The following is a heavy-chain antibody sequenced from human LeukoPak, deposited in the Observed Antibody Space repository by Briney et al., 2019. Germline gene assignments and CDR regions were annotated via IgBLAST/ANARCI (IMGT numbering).Heavy chain of an antibody. J-gene: IGHJ6*04. D-gene: IGHD6-13*01. CDR2: INSDGSST. CDR3: ARGGAVAGIMDV. Sequence: GGSLRLSCAASRFTFSSYWMHWVRQAPGKGLVWVSRINSDGSSTTCADSVKGRFTISRDNAKNTLYLQMNSLRAEDTAVYYCARGGAVAGIMDVWGKGTTVTVSS. CDR1: RFTFSSYW. V-gene: IGHV3-74*01.